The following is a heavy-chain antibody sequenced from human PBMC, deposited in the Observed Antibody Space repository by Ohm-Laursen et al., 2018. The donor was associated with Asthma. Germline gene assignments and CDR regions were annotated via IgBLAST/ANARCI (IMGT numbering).Heavy chain of an antibody. CDR3: VREDFDWPPGYCDY. V-gene: IGHV4-59*12. J-gene: IGHJ4*02. Sequence: GTLSLTCTVSGGSISSYYWCWIRQPPGKGLEWIGYIYYSGSTNYNPSLKSRVTISVDTSKNQFSLKLSSVTAADTAVYYCVREDFDWPPGYCDYWGQGTLVTVSS. CDR2: IYYSGST. CDR1: GGSISSYY. D-gene: IGHD3-9*01.